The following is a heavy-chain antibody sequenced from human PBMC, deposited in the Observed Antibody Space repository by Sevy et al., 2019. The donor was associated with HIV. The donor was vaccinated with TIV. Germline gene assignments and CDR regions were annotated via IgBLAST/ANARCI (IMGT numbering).Heavy chain of an antibody. J-gene: IGHJ4*02. CDR2: ISISSSYI. Sequence: GGSLRLSCAASGFIFSNYNMNWVRQAPGKGLEWVSSISISSSYIYYADSVKGRFTISRDNAKNSLYLQMNSLRAEDTAVYYCAGENYYDSEGYRFDYWGQGTLVTVSS. CDR1: GFIFSNYN. CDR3: AGENYYDSEGYRFDY. D-gene: IGHD3-22*01. V-gene: IGHV3-21*01.